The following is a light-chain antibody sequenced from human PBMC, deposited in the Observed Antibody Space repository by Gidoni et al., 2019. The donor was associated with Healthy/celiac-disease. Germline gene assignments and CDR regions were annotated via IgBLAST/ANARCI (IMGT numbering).Light chain of an antibody. CDR3: QQSIT. Sequence: DFQMTQSPSSLSASVGDRVTITCRASQSISSYLNWYQQKPGKAPKLLIYAASSLQSGVPSRFSGSGSGTDFTLTISSLQPEDFATYYCQQSITFGQGTRLEIK. CDR1: QSISSY. J-gene: IGKJ5*01. V-gene: IGKV1-39*01. CDR2: AAS.